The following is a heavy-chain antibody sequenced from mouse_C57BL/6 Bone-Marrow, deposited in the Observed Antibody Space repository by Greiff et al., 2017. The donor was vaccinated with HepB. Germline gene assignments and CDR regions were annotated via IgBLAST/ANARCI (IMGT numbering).Heavy chain of an antibody. CDR1: GYTFTSYW. V-gene: IGHV1-69*01. D-gene: IGHD1-1*01. Sequence: QVQLQQPGAELVMPGASVKLSCKASGYTFTSYWMHWVKQRPGQGLEWIGEIDPSDSYTNYNQKFKGKSTVTVDKSSSTAYMQLSSLTSEDSAVYYCARLTTVVAHYYAMDYWGQGTSVTVSS. CDR3: ARLTTVVAHYYAMDY. J-gene: IGHJ4*01. CDR2: IDPSDSYT.